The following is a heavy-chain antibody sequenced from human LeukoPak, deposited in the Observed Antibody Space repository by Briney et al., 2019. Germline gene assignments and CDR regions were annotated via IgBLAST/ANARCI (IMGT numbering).Heavy chain of an antibody. CDR3: AKDRASSIAARLDY. J-gene: IGHJ4*02. Sequence: AGGSLRLSCAASGFTFSSYGMHWVRQAPGKGLEWVAVISYDGSNKYYADSVKGRFTISRDNSKNTLYLQMNSLRAEDTAVYYCAKDRASSIAARLDYWGQGTLVTVSS. D-gene: IGHD6-6*01. CDR1: GFTFSSYG. V-gene: IGHV3-30*18. CDR2: ISYDGSNK.